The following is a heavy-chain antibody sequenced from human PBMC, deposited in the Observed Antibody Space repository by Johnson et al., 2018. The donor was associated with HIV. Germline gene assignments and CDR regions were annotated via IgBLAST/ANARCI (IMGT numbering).Heavy chain of an antibody. CDR1: GFTFSNAW. Sequence: EVQLVESGGGLVKPGGSLRLSCAASGFTFSNAWMSWVRQAPGKGLEWVGRIKSKTDGGTTDYAAPVKGRFTISRDNAKNSLYLQTNSLRAEDTAVYYCARSMRGAFDIWGQGTMVTVSS. CDR3: ARSMRGAFDI. V-gene: IGHV3-15*01. J-gene: IGHJ3*02. D-gene: IGHD3-10*01. CDR2: IKSKTDGGTT.